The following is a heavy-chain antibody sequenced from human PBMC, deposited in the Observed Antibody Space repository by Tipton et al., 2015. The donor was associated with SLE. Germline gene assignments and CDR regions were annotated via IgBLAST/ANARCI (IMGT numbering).Heavy chain of an antibody. Sequence: TLSLTCTVSGGSISSGSYYWSWIRQSAGKGLEWIGHIYTSGSTNYNPSLKSRVTISVDTSKNQFSLKLNSVTAADTAVYYCARAAVVPAAMGNAFDIWGQGTMVTVSS. D-gene: IGHD2-2*01. J-gene: IGHJ3*02. CDR1: GGSISSGSYY. V-gene: IGHV4-61*09. CDR3: ARAAVVPAAMGNAFDI. CDR2: IYTSGST.